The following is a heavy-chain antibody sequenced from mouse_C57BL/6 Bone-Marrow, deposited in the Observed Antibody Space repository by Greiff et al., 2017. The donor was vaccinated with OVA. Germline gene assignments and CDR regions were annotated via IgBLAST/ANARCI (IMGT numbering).Heavy chain of an antibody. J-gene: IGHJ3*01. CDR2: IYPRSGNT. D-gene: IGHD1-1*01. CDR1: GYTFTSYG. CDR3: ARITTVVEPPFAY. Sequence: QVQLQQSGAELARPGASVKLSCKASGYTFTSYGISWVKQRTGQGLEWIGEIYPRSGNTYYNEKFKGKATLTADKSSSTAYMELRSLTSEDSAVYFCARITTVVEPPFAYWGQGTLVTVSA. V-gene: IGHV1-81*01.